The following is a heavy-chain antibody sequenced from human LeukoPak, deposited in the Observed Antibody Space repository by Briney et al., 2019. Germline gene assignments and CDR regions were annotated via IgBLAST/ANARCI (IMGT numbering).Heavy chain of an antibody. V-gene: IGHV4-59*01. CDR1: GGSISRYY. CDR2: VYYSGSA. CDR3: AGGTYYYFDY. D-gene: IGHD1-26*01. J-gene: IGHJ4*02. Sequence: SETLSLTCTVSGGSISRYYRSWIRQPPGKGVEWIGYVYYSGSAHYNPSLKSRVTISVDTSKNQFSLKVSSVTAADTAIYYCAGGTYYYFDYWGQGALVTVSS.